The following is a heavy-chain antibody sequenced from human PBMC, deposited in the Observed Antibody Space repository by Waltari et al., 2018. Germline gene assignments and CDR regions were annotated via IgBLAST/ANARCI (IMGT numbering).Heavy chain of an antibody. CDR1: GYPFTSYD. Sequence: QVQLVQSGAEVKKPGASVKVSCKASGYPFTSYDINRVRQATGQGLEWMGWMNPNSGNTGYAQKFQGRVTITRNTSISTAYMELSSLRSEDTAVYYCARAYYYDSSGYYNWFDPWGQGTLVTVSS. CDR2: MNPNSGNT. J-gene: IGHJ5*02. V-gene: IGHV1-8*03. CDR3: ARAYYYDSSGYYNWFDP. D-gene: IGHD3-22*01.